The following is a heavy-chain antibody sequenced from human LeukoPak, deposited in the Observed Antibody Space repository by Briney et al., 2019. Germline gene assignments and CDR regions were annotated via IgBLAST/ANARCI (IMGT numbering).Heavy chain of an antibody. CDR1: GSSISSSSYY. CDR2: IYYSGST. J-gene: IGHJ3*02. CDR3: ATDLRAVAGRGAFDI. V-gene: IGHV4-39*01. Sequence: PSETLSLTCTVSGSSISSSSYYWGWIRQPPGKGLEWIGSIYYSGSTYYNPSLKSRVTISVDTSKNQFSLKLSSVTAADTAVYYCATDLRAVAGRGAFDIWGQGTMVTVSS. D-gene: IGHD6-19*01.